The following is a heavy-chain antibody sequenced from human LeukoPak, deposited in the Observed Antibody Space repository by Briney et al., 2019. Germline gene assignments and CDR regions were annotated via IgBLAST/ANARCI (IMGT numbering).Heavy chain of an antibody. CDR3: AILPTV. CDR2: IYNSVN. J-gene: IGHJ4*02. Sequence: SETLSLTCAVSGASISGYYWSWVRQTPGKGLQFIGYIYNSVNDYNPSLKSRVIISSDPSKNRSCLRLRSMTAADTAVYYCAILPTVWGQGTLVTVSS. V-gene: IGHV4-59*01. D-gene: IGHD1-14*01. CDR1: GASISGYY.